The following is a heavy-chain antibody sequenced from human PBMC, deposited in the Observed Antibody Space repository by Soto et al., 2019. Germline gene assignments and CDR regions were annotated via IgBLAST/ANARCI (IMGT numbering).Heavy chain of an antibody. CDR3: ARGITCTNGVCYADYFDS. CDR2: INPNSGGT. D-gene: IGHD2-8*01. V-gene: IGHV1-2*04. CDR1: GYTFTGYY. J-gene: IGHJ4*02. Sequence: ASVKVSCKASGYTFTGYYMHWVRQAPGQGLEWMGWINPNSGGTNYAQKFQGWVTMTRDTSISTAYMELSRLRSDDTAVHYCARGITCTNGVCYADYFDSWGQGTLVTVSS.